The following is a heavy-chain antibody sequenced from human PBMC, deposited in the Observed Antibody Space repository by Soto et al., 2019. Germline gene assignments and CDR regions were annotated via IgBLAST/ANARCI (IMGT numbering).Heavy chain of an antibody. J-gene: IGHJ6*02. CDR1: GYSFTSYW. CDR2: IDPSDSYT. D-gene: IGHD3-3*01. Sequence: LVEPLKISCKGSGYSFTSYWISWVRQMPGKGLEWMGRIDPSDSYTNYSPSFQGHVTISADKSISTAYLQWSSLKASDTAMYYCARLNYDFWSGSSYYYYGMDVWGQGTTVTVSS. CDR3: ARLNYDFWSGSSYYYYGMDV. V-gene: IGHV5-10-1*01.